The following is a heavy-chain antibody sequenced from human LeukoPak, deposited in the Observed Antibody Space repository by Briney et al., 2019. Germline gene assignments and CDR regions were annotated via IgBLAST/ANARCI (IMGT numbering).Heavy chain of an antibody. Sequence: SETLSLTCTVSGGSMSSYYWSWIRQPPGKGLEWIGYIYYSGSTNYNPSLKSRVTISVDTSKNQFSLKLSSVTAADTAVYYCARGGGYSSSWYDYWGQGTLVTVSS. CDR2: IYYSGST. CDR1: GGSMSSYY. J-gene: IGHJ4*02. D-gene: IGHD6-13*01. V-gene: IGHV4-59*01. CDR3: ARGGGYSSSWYDY.